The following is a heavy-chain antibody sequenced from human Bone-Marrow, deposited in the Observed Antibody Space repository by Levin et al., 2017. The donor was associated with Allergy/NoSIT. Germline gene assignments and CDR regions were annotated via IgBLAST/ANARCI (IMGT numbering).Heavy chain of an antibody. CDR2: ISWNRDII. D-gene: IGHD6-19*01. V-gene: IGHV3-9*01. J-gene: IGHJ4*02. Sequence: SLKISCAASGFTFSNYWMHWVRQAPGKGLEWVSGISWNRDIIGYADSVKGRFTISRDHAKNFLYLQMNSLRPEDTALYYCAKDVEGVAGTGYFDYWGQGTLVTVSS. CDR3: AKDVEGVAGTGYFDY. CDR1: GFTFSNYW.